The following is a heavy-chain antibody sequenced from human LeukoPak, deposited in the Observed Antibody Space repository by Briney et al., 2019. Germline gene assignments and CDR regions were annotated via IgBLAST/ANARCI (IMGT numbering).Heavy chain of an antibody. D-gene: IGHD3-22*01. CDR1: GYTFTGYY. V-gene: IGHV1-2*02. CDR3: ASDNDTRHEH. CDR2: INLNSGGT. J-gene: IGHJ1*01. Sequence: ASVKVSCKASGYTFTGYYMNWVRQAPGQGLEWMGWINLNSGGTKYIQKFQGRVTMARDTPTSTAYMELSSLRSDDTAVYYCASDNDTRHEHWGQGTLVTVSS.